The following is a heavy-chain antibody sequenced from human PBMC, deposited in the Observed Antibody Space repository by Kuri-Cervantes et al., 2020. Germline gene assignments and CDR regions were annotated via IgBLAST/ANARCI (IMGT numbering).Heavy chain of an antibody. CDR2: IYYSGSA. CDR1: GGSIDSYF. Sequence: SETLSLTCTVSGGSIDSYFWSWIRQPPGRGLEWIGYIYYSGSANYNPSLKSRVAISVDTSKKQFSLKLSSVAAADTAVYYCARASGPTADFDYWGQGTRVTVSS. D-gene: IGHD6-25*01. CDR3: ARASGPTADFDY. J-gene: IGHJ4*02. V-gene: IGHV4-59*01.